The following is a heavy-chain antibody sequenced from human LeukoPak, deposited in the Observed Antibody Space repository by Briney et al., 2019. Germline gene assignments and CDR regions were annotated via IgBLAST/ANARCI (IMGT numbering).Heavy chain of an antibody. CDR2: ISAYNGNT. J-gene: IGHJ4*02. D-gene: IGHD4-17*01. CDR3: ARDEDYGDYVYFDY. Sequence: ASVKVSCKASGYTFTSYGISWVRQAPGQGLEWMGWISAYNGNTNYAQKLQGIVTMTTDTSTSTAYMELRSLRSDDTAVYYCARDEDYGDYVYFDYWGQGTLVTVSS. CDR1: GYTFTSYG. V-gene: IGHV1-18*01.